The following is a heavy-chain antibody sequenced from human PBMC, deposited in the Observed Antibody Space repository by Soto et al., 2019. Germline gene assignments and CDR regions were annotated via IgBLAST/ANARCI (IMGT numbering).Heavy chain of an antibody. CDR2: IIPIFGTA. CDR3: ARDWAPIAARPGYGMDV. CDR1: GGTFSSYA. D-gene: IGHD6-6*01. Sequence: GASVKVSCKASGGTFSSYAISWVRQAPGQGLEWMGGIIPIFGTANYAQKFQGRVRIAAHKSTSTANMGLSCLRSEDTAVYYCARDWAPIAARPGYGMDVWGQGTTFTVS. V-gene: IGHV1-69*06. J-gene: IGHJ6*02.